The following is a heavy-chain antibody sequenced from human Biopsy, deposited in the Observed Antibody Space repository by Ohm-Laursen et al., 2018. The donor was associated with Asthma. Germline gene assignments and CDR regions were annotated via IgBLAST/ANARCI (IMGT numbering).Heavy chain of an antibody. CDR2: INPNGGAT. Sequence: ASVKVSCKSSAYTFIGYHLHWVRQAPGEGLEWMGRINPNGGATIYAQKFQGRVTMTRDASISTAYMELSRLTSDDTAVYYCARVQKSPGDRWFDPWGQGTLVTVSS. V-gene: IGHV1-2*06. CDR1: AYTFIGYH. CDR3: ARVQKSPGDRWFDP. D-gene: IGHD7-27*01. J-gene: IGHJ5*02.